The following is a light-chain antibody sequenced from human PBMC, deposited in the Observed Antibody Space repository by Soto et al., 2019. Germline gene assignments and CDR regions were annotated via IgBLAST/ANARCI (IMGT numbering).Light chain of an antibody. J-gene: IGKJ1*01. V-gene: IGKV1-27*01. CDR3: QNYNFAPWT. CDR1: QDISNS. Sequence: DNQMTQSPASLSASIGDRATITCRTSQDISNSLAWYQQKPGKAPKLLIFAASTLQSGVPSRFSGGGSGTEFTLTISSLQPEDVATYYCQNYNFAPWTFGQGAKVDIK. CDR2: AAS.